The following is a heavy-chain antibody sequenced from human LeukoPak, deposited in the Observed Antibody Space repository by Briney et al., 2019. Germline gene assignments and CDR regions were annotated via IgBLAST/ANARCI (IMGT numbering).Heavy chain of an antibody. CDR3: ARVRVLRYFDCCGAFDI. J-gene: IGHJ3*02. Sequence: SETLSLTCTVSGGSISSSSYYWGWIRQPPGKGLEWIGSIYYSGSTYYNPSLKSRVTISVDTSKNQFSLKLSSVTAADTAVYYCARVRVLRYFDCCGAFDIWGQGTMVTVSS. V-gene: IGHV4-39*07. D-gene: IGHD3-9*01. CDR2: IYYSGST. CDR1: GGSISSSSYY.